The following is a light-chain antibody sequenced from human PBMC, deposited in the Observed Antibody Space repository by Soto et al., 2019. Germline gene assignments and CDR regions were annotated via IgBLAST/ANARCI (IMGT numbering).Light chain of an antibody. Sequence: QSALTQPRSVSGSPGQSVTISCTGTNSDVGGYNFVSWYQQYPGKVPKLMIYDVSKRSSGVPDRFSGSKSGNTASLTISGLQAEDEADYFCCSYADSIYVFGRGTKFTVL. CDR1: NSDVGGYNF. J-gene: IGLJ1*01. CDR2: DVS. CDR3: CSYADSIYV. V-gene: IGLV2-11*01.